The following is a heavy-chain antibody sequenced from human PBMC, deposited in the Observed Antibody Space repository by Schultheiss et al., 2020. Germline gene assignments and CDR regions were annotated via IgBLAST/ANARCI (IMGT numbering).Heavy chain of an antibody. CDR3: ARLGRDTGFDY. J-gene: IGHJ4*02. Sequence: GGSLRLSCAASGFNFDDYAMHWVRQVPGKGLEWVSYSSSSSSYTNYADSVKGRFTISRDNAKNSLYLQMNSLRAEDTAVYYCARLGRDTGFDYWGQGTLVTVSS. D-gene: IGHD2-8*02. CDR1: GFNFDDYA. CDR2: SSSSSSYT. V-gene: IGHV3-11*06.